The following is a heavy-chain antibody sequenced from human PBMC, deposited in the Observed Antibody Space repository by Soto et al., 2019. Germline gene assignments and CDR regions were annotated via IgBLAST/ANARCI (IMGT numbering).Heavy chain of an antibody. J-gene: IGHJ5*02. CDR2: INHSGST. V-gene: IGHV4-34*01. Sequence: SETLSLTCAVYGGSLSGYYWSWIRQRPGKGLEWIGEINHSGSTNYNPSLKSRVTISVDTSKNQFSLKLSSVIAADTAVYYCARGSTLRYFFWLSLPSNMFDPSGQGTLVTGLL. CDR3: ARGSTLRYFFWLSLPSNMFDP. CDR1: GGSLSGYY. D-gene: IGHD3-9*01.